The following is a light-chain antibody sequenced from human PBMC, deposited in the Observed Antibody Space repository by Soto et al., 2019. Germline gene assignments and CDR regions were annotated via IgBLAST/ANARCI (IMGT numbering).Light chain of an antibody. V-gene: IGLV2-14*03. CDR3: SSYTSRNTEV. CDR2: DVS. Sequence: QSALTQPAAVSGSPRQSITISCTGTSSDIGAYNYVSWYQHHPGKAPKLIIYDVSTRPSGVSDRFSASKSGNTASLTISELQADDEADYYCSSYTSRNTEVFGTGTKVTVL. CDR1: SSDIGAYNY. J-gene: IGLJ1*01.